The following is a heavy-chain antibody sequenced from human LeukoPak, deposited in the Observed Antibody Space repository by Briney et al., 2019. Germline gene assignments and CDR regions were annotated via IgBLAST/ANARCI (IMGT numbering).Heavy chain of an antibody. V-gene: IGHV3-21*01. CDR2: ISSSSSYI. D-gene: IGHD3-3*01. Sequence: GGSLRLSCAASGFTFSSYSMNWVRQAPGKGLEWVSSISSSSSYIYYADSVKGRFTISRDNAKNSLYLQMNSLRAEDTAVYYCARSDLRLLELLYSLGQGNLVNVSP. J-gene: IGHJ5*02. CDR1: GFTFSSYS. CDR3: ARSDLRLLELLYS.